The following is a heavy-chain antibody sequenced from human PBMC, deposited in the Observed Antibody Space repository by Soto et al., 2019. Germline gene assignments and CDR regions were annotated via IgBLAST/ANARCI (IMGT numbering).Heavy chain of an antibody. D-gene: IGHD6-13*01. V-gene: IGHV1-69*13. CDR1: GGTFSSYA. Sequence: ASVKVSCKASGGTFSSYAISWVRQAPGQGLEWMGGIIPIFGTANYAQKFQGRVTITADESTSTAYMELSSLRSEDTAVYYCARDRYNFEAGYSSSSAHCWFDPWGQGTLVTVSS. J-gene: IGHJ5*02. CDR3: ARDRYNFEAGYSSSSAHCWFDP. CDR2: IIPIFGTA.